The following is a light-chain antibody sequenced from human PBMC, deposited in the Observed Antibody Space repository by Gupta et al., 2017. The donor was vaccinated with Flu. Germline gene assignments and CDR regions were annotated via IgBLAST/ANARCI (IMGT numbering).Light chain of an antibody. Sequence: EIVLTQSPGTLSLSAGERATLSCRASQRVNSRYLAWYQQKPGQAPRLLIYGASSRATGIPDRFSGSGSETDFTLTISRLEPEDFAVYSCQQYGSAPITFGQGTRLEIK. V-gene: IGKV3-20*01. CDR3: QQYGSAPIT. CDR2: GAS. J-gene: IGKJ5*01. CDR1: QRVNSRY.